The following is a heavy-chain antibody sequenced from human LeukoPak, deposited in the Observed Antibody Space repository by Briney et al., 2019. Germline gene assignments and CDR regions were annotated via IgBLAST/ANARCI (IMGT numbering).Heavy chain of an antibody. D-gene: IGHD3-10*01. CDR1: GGTFSSYA. V-gene: IGHV1-69*04. CDR2: IIPILGIA. Sequence: SVKVSCKASGGTFSSYAISWVRQAPGQGLEWMGRIIPILGIANYAQKFQGRVTITADKSTSTAYMELSSLRSEDTAVYYCARLGTMVRGVNDYWGQGTLVTVSS. J-gene: IGHJ4*02. CDR3: ARLGTMVRGVNDY.